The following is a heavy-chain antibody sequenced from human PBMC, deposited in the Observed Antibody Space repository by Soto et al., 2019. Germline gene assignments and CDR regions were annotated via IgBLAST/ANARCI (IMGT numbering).Heavy chain of an antibody. CDR3: ATPYYFNH. CDR1: GFMFSAYT. J-gene: IGHJ1*01. D-gene: IGHD3-16*01. Sequence: PGGSLRLSCAASGFMFSAYTMNWVRQAPGKGLEWLSSISDDSSYIDYADSLRRRFTVSRDNARNSLYLQIDSLGVEDTAVYYCATPYYFNHWGPGTLVTVSS. CDR2: ISDDSSYI. V-gene: IGHV3-21*06.